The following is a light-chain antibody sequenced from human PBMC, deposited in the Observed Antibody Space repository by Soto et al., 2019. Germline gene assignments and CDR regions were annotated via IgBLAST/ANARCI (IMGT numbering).Light chain of an antibody. V-gene: IGKV1-39*01. CDR1: QSLSTY. J-gene: IGKJ5*01. Sequence: DIQLTQSPASLSASIGHSVTITCRASQSLSTYLNWYQQRPGKAPKLLIYTASSLQSGVPSRFSGSGSGTDFTLTISSLQPEDFATYYCQQSYNTPISFGQGTRLEIK. CDR3: QQSYNTPIS. CDR2: TAS.